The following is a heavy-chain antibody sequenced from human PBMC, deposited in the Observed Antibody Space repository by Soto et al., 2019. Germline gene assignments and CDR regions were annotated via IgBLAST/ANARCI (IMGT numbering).Heavy chain of an antibody. J-gene: IGHJ6*03. V-gene: IGHV4-61*01. CDR2: VYYSGNT. CDR1: GGSISSGYYY. D-gene: IGHD6-13*01. Sequence: SETLSLTCTVSGGSISSGYYYWSWIRQPPGKGLEWIGYVYYSGNTNYNPSLESRVTISVDTSRNRFSLNLTSATAADTAVYYCARKGAAASYAHYYMDVWGRGTAVTVSS. CDR3: ARKGAAASYAHYYMDV.